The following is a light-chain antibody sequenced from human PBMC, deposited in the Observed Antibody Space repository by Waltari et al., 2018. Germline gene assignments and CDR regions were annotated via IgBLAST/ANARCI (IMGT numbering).Light chain of an antibody. CDR3: QHYESLPVT. CDR1: PSISQY. J-gene: IGKJ1*01. Sequence: EIVLTQSPGTLSLSPGERATLYCRASPSISQYLAWYQQKPGQAPRPLIYHASSRAAGIPDRFSGSGYGTDFSLTISRLEPEDFAVYYCQHYESLPVTFGQGTKVEIK. CDR2: HAS. V-gene: IGKV3-20*01.